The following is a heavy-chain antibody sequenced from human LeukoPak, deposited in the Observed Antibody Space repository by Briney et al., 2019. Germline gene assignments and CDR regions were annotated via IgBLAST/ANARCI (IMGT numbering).Heavy chain of an antibody. CDR2: INPDSGDT. Sequence: ASVKVSCKASGYTFTSYGISWVRQAPGQGLEWMGSINPDSGDTNYAQNLQGRVTMTRDTSINTAYLDLSRLRSDDTAAYYCAIMGDTFDIWGQGTKVTVSS. J-gene: IGHJ3*02. CDR1: GYTFTSYG. V-gene: IGHV1-2*02. D-gene: IGHD2-8*01. CDR3: AIMGDTFDI.